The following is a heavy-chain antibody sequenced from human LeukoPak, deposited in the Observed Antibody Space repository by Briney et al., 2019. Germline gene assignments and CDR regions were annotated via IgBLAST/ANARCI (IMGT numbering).Heavy chain of an antibody. J-gene: IGHJ5*02. V-gene: IGHV3-48*04. D-gene: IGHD2-2*01. CDR1: AFTFSGYS. CDR2: ISPSATTI. Sequence: PGGSLRLSCAASAFTFSGYSMNWVRQAPGKGLEWVSYISPSATTIYYADSVKGRFTISRDNAKNSLYLQMNSLRAEDTAVYYCARDQEYCSSTSCYRWFDPWGQGTLVTVSS. CDR3: ARDQEYCSSTSCYRWFDP.